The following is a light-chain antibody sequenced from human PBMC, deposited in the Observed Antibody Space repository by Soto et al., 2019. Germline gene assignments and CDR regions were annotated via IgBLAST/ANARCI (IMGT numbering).Light chain of an antibody. Sequence: QSALTQPASVSGSPGQSITISCTGTSSDVGGYNYVSWYQHHPGKAPKLMIYDVSNRPSGVSNRFSGSKSDNTASLTISGLQAADEADYYCSSYTSTSTVVFGGGTKLNVL. J-gene: IGLJ2*01. CDR2: DVS. CDR1: SSDVGGYNY. V-gene: IGLV2-14*03. CDR3: SSYTSTSTVV.